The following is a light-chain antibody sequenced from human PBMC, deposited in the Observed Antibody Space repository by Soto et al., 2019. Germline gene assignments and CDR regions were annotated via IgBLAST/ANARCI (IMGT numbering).Light chain of an antibody. Sequence: QAVVTQPASVSGSPGQSITISCTGTSSDVGAHNFVSWYQQHPGKAPKVMIYEVSNRPSGVSNRFSGSKSGNTASLTISGLQAEDEADYYCNSYTNSAARVFGTGTKVTVL. CDR2: EVS. V-gene: IGLV2-14*01. CDR3: NSYTNSAARV. CDR1: SSDVGAHNF. J-gene: IGLJ1*01.